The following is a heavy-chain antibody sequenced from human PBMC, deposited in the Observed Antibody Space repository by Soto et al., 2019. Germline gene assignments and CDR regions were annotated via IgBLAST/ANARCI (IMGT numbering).Heavy chain of an antibody. D-gene: IGHD2-2*01. CDR2: IRPDNGNR. V-gene: IGHV1-18*01. CDR1: GYTFSTSG. CDR3: ARDTASNRYDD. Sequence: QVQVLQSGPEVKRPGASVTVSCKTSGYTFSTSGISWVRQAPGQGLEWVGWIRPDNGNRKSAQRLQGRVTLTTDTAASTADIELRSLTSGETARYYCARDTASNRYDDWGQGTLVTVSS. J-gene: IGHJ1*01.